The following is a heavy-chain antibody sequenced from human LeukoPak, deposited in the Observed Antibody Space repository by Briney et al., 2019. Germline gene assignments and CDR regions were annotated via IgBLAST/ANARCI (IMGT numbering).Heavy chain of an antibody. CDR3: TRRASGSGGTQAGMDV. CDR1: GGSIRSDFHY. J-gene: IGHJ6*02. Sequence: SGTLSLNCTVSGGSIRSDFHYWDWIRQPPGKGLEWIGSILYTGGSWVKPSLKSRASISVDTSRNQFSLTLHSVNAIDTALYYCTRRASGSGGTQAGMDVWGQGTTVTVSS. V-gene: IGHV4-39*01. CDR2: ILYTGGS. D-gene: IGHD2-15*01.